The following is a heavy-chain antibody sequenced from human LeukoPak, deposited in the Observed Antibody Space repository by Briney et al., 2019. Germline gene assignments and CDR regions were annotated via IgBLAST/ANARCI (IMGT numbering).Heavy chain of an antibody. CDR1: GFTFSSYA. J-gene: IGHJ6*04. D-gene: IGHD6-19*01. CDR3: AKVGYSSGWSSGYYYYYGMDV. V-gene: IGHV3-23*01. Sequence: PGGSLRLSCAASGFTFSSYAMSWVRRAPGKGLEWVSAISGSGGSTYYADSVKGRFTISRDNSKNTLYLQMNSLRAEDTAVYYCAKVGYSSGWSSGYYYYYGMDVWGKGTTVTVSS. CDR2: ISGSGGST.